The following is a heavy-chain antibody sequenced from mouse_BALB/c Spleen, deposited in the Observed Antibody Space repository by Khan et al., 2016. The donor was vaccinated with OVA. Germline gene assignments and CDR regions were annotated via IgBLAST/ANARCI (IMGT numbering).Heavy chain of an antibody. D-gene: IGHD2-2*01. Sequence: VQLQQSGTVLARPGTSVKMSCKASGYTFTSYWMHWVKQRPGQGLEWIGAIYPGNSDTSYNQKFKGKAKLTAVTSTSTAYMEHSSLTNDHSAFYYCTRFGYPFAYWGQGTLVTVSA. CDR3: TRFGYPFAY. CDR2: IYPGNSDT. J-gene: IGHJ3*01. CDR1: GYTFTSYW. V-gene: IGHV1-5*01.